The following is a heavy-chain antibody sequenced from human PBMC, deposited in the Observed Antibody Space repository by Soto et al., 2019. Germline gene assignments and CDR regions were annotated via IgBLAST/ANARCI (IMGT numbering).Heavy chain of an antibody. CDR3: AREGFTMIGGSGMDV. CDR1: GFAFSNYW. J-gene: IGHJ6*02. CDR2: INSDGSGI. Sequence: PVGSLRLSCAASGFAFSNYWIHWVRQAPGQGLVWVSRINSDGSGIRYADSVKGRFTISRDNAKNTVDLQMNSLRAEDTAVYYCAREGFTMIGGSGMDVWGQGTTVTVSS. V-gene: IGHV3-74*01. D-gene: IGHD3-10*02.